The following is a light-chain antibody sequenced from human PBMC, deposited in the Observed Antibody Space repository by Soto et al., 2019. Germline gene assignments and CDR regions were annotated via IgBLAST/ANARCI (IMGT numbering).Light chain of an antibody. V-gene: IGKV3-20*01. J-gene: IGKJ1*01. CDR3: QQYVRSPWT. CDR1: QSVSSSY. CDR2: GAS. Sequence: EIVLTQSPGTLSLSPGERATLSCRASQSVSSSYLAWYQQKPGQAPRLLIYGASSRATGIPDRFSGSGSGTDFTLTISRLEPEDFAVYYFQQYVRSPWTFGQGTKVEIK.